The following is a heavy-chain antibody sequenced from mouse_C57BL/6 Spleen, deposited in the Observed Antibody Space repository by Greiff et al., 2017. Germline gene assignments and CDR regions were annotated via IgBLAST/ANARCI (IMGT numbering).Heavy chain of an antibody. Sequence: EVKLMESGGGLVKPGGSLKISCAASGFTFSDYGMHWVRQAPEKGLEWVAYISSGSSTIYYADTVKGRFTLSRDNAKNTLFLQMTSLRSEDTAMYYCARPSNWDYWYFDVWGTGTTVTVSS. CDR1: GFTFSDYG. CDR2: ISSGSSTI. J-gene: IGHJ1*03. V-gene: IGHV5-17*01. CDR3: ARPSNWDYWYFDV. D-gene: IGHD4-1*01.